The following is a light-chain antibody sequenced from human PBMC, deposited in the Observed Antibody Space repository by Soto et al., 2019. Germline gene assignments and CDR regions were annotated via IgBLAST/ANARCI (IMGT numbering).Light chain of an antibody. J-gene: IGKJ3*01. CDR1: QDISNS. V-gene: IGKV1-33*01. CDR2: HAS. CDR3: QRYDNLPFT. Sequence: DLQMTQSPSSLSASVGDRVTVTCQASQDISNSLNWYQQKPGKAPKLLIYHASTLETGVPSRFSGSGSGTDFTFTISSLQPEDIATYYCQRYDNLPFTFGPGTKVDIK.